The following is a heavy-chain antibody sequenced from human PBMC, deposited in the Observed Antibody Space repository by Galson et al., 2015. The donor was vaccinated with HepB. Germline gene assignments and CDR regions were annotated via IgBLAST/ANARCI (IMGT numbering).Heavy chain of an antibody. D-gene: IGHD5-24*01. CDR1: GFTFSDAW. CDR3: TTLRQF. J-gene: IGHJ4*02. V-gene: IGHV3-15*07. Sequence: SLRLSCAASGFTFSDAWMMWVRQAPGKGLEWVGRIISKSDGGATEYAPRVKGRFTVSRDDSENTLYLQMNSLKTEDTAIYYCTTLRQFWGQGTLVTVSS. CDR2: IISKSDGGAT.